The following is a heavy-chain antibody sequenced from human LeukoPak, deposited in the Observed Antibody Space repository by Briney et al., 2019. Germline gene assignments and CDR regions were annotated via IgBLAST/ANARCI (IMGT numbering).Heavy chain of an antibody. CDR3: ARGVGHVAN. J-gene: IGHJ4*02. CDR1: GGSFSGYY. Sequence: PSETLSLTCAVYGGSFSGYYWSWIRQPPGKGLEWIGEINHSGSTNYNPSLKSRVTISVDTSKNQFSLKLSSVTAADTAVYYCARGVGHVANWGQGTLVIVSS. V-gene: IGHV4-34*01. CDR2: INHSGST. D-gene: IGHD2-21*01.